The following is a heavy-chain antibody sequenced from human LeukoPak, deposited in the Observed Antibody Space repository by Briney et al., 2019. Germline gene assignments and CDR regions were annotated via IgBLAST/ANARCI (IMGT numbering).Heavy chain of an antibody. CDR3: TRGDGSGSY. V-gene: IGHV3-49*04. CDR1: GYTFGDYA. J-gene: IGHJ4*02. D-gene: IGHD1-26*01. CDR2: IRSKTSGGTT. Sequence: PGGSLRLSCTASGYTFGDYAMSWVRQAPGKGLDWIGFIRSKTSGGTTEYAASVKGRFTILRDDSKSIAYLQINRMKTEDTAVYYCTRGDGSGSYWGQGTLVTVSS.